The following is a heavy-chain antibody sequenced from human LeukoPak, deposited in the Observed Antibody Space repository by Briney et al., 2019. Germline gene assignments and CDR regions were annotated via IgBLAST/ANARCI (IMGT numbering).Heavy chain of an antibody. CDR3: ARDKYTTSSGASSEFDY. D-gene: IGHD6-6*01. J-gene: IGHJ4*02. V-gene: IGHV4-38-2*01. CDR2: LYHSGST. CDR1: GYSIGSGYY. Sequence: SETLSLTCAVSGYSIGSGYYWAWIRQPPGKGLEWIGSLYHSGSTYYNPSLKSRVTISVDRSRNQFSLKMTSVTAADTAVFYCARDKYTTSSGASSEFDYWGQGTLVIVSS.